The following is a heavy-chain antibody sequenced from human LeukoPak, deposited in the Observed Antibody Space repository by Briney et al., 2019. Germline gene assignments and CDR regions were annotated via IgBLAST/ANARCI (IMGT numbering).Heavy chain of an antibody. Sequence: GGSLRLSCAASGFTFSSYWMHWVRQAPGKGLEYVSAIVSNGDSTYYADSVKGRFTISRDNAKNTLYLQMNSLRPDDTAVYYCVNPGWYYDSSGYSYYYGMDVWGQGTTVTVSS. J-gene: IGHJ6*02. CDR1: GFTFSSYW. D-gene: IGHD3-22*01. V-gene: IGHV3-64D*09. CDR2: IVSNGDST. CDR3: VNPGWYYDSSGYSYYYGMDV.